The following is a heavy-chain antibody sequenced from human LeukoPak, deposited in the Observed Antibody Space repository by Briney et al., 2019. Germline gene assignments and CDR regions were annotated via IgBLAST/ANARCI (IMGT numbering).Heavy chain of an antibody. Sequence: PSETLSLTCTVSGVSISSYYWSWIRQPPGKGLEWIGYIYHSGSTYYNPSLKSRVTISVDRSKNQFSLKLSSVTAADTAVYYCARVIVATIDYWGQGTLVTVSS. CDR3: ARVIVATIDY. D-gene: IGHD5-12*01. CDR2: IYHSGST. CDR1: GVSISSYY. J-gene: IGHJ4*02. V-gene: IGHV4-59*12.